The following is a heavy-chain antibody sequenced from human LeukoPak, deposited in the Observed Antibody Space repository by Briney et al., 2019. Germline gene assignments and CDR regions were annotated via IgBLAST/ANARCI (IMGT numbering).Heavy chain of an antibody. V-gene: IGHV3-23*01. J-gene: IGHJ4*02. Sequence: GGSLRLSCAASGFTFSIYAMSWVRQAPGRGLEWVSSISGSGSSTYYADSVKGRFTISRDNSKNTLYLQMNSLRAEDTAVYYCARLGAAAGTEDDYWGQGTLDTVSS. D-gene: IGHD6-13*01. CDR1: GFTFSIYA. CDR2: ISGSGSST. CDR3: ARLGAAAGTEDDY.